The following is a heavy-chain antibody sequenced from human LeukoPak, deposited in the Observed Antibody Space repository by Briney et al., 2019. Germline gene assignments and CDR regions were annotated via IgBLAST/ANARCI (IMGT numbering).Heavy chain of an antibody. CDR1: GFTFSSYA. D-gene: IGHD5-24*01. CDR3: ASWAPEMATSYFDY. Sequence: GGSLRLSCAASGFTFSSYAMHWVRQAPGKGLEWVAVISYDGSNKYYADSVKGRFTISRDNSKNTLYLQTNSLRAEDTAVYYCASWAPEMATSYFDYWGQGTLVTVSS. V-gene: IGHV3-30-3*01. CDR2: ISYDGSNK. J-gene: IGHJ4*02.